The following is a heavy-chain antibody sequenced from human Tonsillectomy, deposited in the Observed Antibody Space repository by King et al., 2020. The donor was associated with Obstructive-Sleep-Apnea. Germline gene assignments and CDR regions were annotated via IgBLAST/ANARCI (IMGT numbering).Heavy chain of an antibody. CDR2: IYYSGST. V-gene: IGHV4-39*07. CDR1: GCSISSSSYY. Sequence: QLQESGPGLVKPSETLSLTCTVSGCSISSSSYYWGWIRQPPGEGLGWVGSIYYSGSTYYNPSLKSRVTISVDTSKNQFSLKLSSVTAADTAVYYCARAPLGRRGDYFDYWGQGTLVTVSS. J-gene: IGHJ4*02. CDR3: ARAPLGRRGDYFDY. D-gene: IGHD7-27*01.